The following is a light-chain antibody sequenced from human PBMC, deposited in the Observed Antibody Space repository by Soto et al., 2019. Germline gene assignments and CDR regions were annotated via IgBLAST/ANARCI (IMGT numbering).Light chain of an antibody. V-gene: IGKV3-11*01. CDR1: QSVSSY. Sequence: EIVLTQSPATLFLSPGERATLSCRASQSVSSYLAWYQQKPGQAPRLLIYDASNRATGIPARFSGSGSGSDFTLTISSLEPEDFAVYYCQQRSNWPPWTFGQGTKVYSK. J-gene: IGKJ1*01. CDR3: QQRSNWPPWT. CDR2: DAS.